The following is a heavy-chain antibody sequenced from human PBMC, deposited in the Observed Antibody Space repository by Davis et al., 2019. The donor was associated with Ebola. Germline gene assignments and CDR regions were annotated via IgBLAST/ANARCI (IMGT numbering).Heavy chain of an antibody. CDR1: GYTFISYA. J-gene: IGHJ4*02. D-gene: IGHD5-18*01. CDR2: INTNTGNP. Sequence: ASVQVSCKASGYTFISYAMNWVRQAPGQELEWMGLINTNTGNPTYAQGFTGRFVFSLDTSVSTAYLQISSLKAEDTAVYYCARCEENPDTTMVSCFDYWGQGTLVTVSS. CDR3: ARCEENPDTTMVSCFDY. V-gene: IGHV7-4-1*02.